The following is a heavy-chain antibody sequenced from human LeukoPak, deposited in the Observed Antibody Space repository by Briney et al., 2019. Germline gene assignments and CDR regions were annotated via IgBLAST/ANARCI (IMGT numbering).Heavy chain of an antibody. D-gene: IGHD1-7*01. CDR2: IYYSGST. CDR3: ARGVLITGTTPLDF. V-gene: IGHV4-59*01. CDR1: GVSISSYY. J-gene: IGHJ4*02. Sequence: HSETLSLTCSVSGVSISSYYWSWIRQPPGKGLEWIGYIYYSGSTNYNPSLKSRVTISVDTSKNQFSLKLSSVTAADTAVYYCARGVLITGTTPLDFWGQGTLVTVSS.